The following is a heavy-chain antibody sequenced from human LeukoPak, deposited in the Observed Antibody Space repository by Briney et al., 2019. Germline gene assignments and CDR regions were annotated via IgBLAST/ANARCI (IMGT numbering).Heavy chain of an antibody. CDR3: AKPTPQTIVAHERYYYGMDV. D-gene: IGHD5-12*01. V-gene: IGHV3-30*18. CDR1: GFTFSSYG. J-gene: IGHJ6*04. Sequence: GRSLRLSCAASGFTFSSYGMHWVRQAPGKGLEWVAVISYDGSNKYYADSVKGRFTISRDNSKNTLYLQMNSLRAEDTAVYYCAKPTPQTIVAHERYYYGMDVWGKGTTVTVSS. CDR2: ISYDGSNK.